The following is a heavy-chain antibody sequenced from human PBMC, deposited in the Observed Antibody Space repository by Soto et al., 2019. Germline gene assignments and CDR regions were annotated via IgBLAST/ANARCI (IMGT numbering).Heavy chain of an antibody. CDR3: AGRITIFGVVTQYYYGMDV. Sequence: GALRLSCAASGFTFSSYSMNWVRQAPGKGLEWVSSISSSSSYIYYADSVKGRFTISRDNAKNSLYLQMNSLRAEDTAVYYCAGRITIFGVVTQYYYGMDVWGQGTTVTASS. CDR2: ISSSSSYI. J-gene: IGHJ6*02. CDR1: GFTFSSYS. V-gene: IGHV3-21*01. D-gene: IGHD3-3*01.